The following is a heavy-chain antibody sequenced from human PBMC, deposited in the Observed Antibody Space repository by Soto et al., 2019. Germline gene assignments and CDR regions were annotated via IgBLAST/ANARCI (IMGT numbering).Heavy chain of an antibody. CDR1: GFICSSYD. CDR2: ILVGGST. J-gene: IGHJ3*02. Sequence: GGSLRLSCAVSGFICSSYDMSWVRQAPGKGLEWVSTILVGGSTHYEDSVKGRFTVSRDTSKNTVYLQMNSLTAGDTAFYYCAKATATSGGAFEIYGQGTMVTVSS. CDR3: AKATATSGGAFEI. D-gene: IGHD1-1*01. V-gene: IGHV3-23*01.